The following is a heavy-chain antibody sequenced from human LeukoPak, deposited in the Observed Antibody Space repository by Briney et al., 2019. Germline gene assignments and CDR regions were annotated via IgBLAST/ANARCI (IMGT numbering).Heavy chain of an antibody. CDR2: FTRNDETT. CDR3: ARLWLYAFDI. J-gene: IGHJ3*02. D-gene: IGHD3-16*01. Sequence: PGGSLRLSCAASGFTFSNSAMSWVRQAPGRGLEWVSGFTRNDETTSYADSVKGRFTISRDNSRDTLYLQMNSLTAEDTAVYYCARLWLYAFDIWGQGTMVTVSS. CDR1: GFTFSNSA. V-gene: IGHV3-23*01.